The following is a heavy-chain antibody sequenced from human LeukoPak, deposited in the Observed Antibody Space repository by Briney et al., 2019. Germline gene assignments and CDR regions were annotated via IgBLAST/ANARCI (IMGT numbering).Heavy chain of an antibody. V-gene: IGHV1-69*04. CDR2: IIPILGIA. Sequence: SVKVSCKASGGTFSSYAISWVRQAPGQGLEWMGRIIPILGIANYAQKFQGRVTITADKSTSTAYMELSSLRSEDTAVYYCARHYGSGSYSPVGDWNYFDYWGQGTLVTVSS. D-gene: IGHD3-10*01. J-gene: IGHJ4*02. CDR3: ARHYGSGSYSPVGDWNYFDY. CDR1: GGTFSSYA.